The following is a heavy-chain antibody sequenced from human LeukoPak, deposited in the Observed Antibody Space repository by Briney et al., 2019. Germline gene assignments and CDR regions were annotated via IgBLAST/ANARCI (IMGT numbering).Heavy chain of an antibody. D-gene: IGHD2-2*01. J-gene: IGHJ4*02. CDR2: IYHSGST. V-gene: IGHV4-4*02. CDR1: GGSISSSNW. Sequence: SETLSLTCAVSGGSISSSNWWSWVRQPPGKGLEWIGEIYHSGSTNYNPSLKSRVTISVDKSKNQFSLKLSSVTAADTAVYYCASLGYCSSTSCYHFDYWGQGTLVTVSS. CDR3: ASLGYCSSTSCYHFDY.